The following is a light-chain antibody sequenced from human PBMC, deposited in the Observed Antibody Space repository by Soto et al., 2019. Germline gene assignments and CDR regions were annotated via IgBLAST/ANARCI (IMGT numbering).Light chain of an antibody. CDR1: QSVRSS. CDR3: QQRSNWPPEVT. CDR2: DAS. Sequence: EIVLTQSPDTLSLSPGERATLSCRASQSVRSSLAWYQQKPGQAPRLLIYDASNRATGIPARFSGSGSGTDFIPTIISLQAEDYSAYYCQQRSNWPPEVTFGPGTKVDIK. V-gene: IGKV3-11*01. J-gene: IGKJ3*01.